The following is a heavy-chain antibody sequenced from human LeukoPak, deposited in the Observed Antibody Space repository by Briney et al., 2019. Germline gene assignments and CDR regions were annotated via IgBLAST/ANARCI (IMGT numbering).Heavy chain of an antibody. CDR1: GGSISSYY. CDR3: ARDLWFGESSDAFDM. V-gene: IGHV4-59*01. CDR2: INYSGGT. J-gene: IGHJ3*02. D-gene: IGHD3-10*01. Sequence: SETLSLTCTVPGGSISSYYWSWIRQPPGKGLEWIGYINYSGGTNSNPTLTSRVTISVDTSQHQYSLKLSAVTAAGTRAYNCARDLWFGESSDAFDMWGQGTMVTVSS.